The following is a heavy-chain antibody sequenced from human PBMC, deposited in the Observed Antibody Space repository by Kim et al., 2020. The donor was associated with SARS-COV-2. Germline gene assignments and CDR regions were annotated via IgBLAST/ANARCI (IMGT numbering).Heavy chain of an antibody. CDR1: GGSVSSGSYY. CDR2: IYYSGST. V-gene: IGHV4-61*01. CDR3: ARDPRMTRGVITTGFDY. J-gene: IGHJ4*02. D-gene: IGHD3-10*01. Sequence: SETLSLTCTVSGGSVSSGSYYWSWIRQPPGKGLEWIGYIYYSGSTNYNPSLKSRVTISVDTSKNQFSLKLSSVTAADTAVYYCARDPRMTRGVITTGFDYWGQGTLVTVSS.